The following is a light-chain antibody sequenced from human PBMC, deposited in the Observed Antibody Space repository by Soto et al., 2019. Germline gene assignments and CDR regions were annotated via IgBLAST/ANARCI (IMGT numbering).Light chain of an antibody. V-gene: IGLV3-9*01. Sequence: SYELPQPLSVSVALGQTARITCGGNNIGSKNVHWYQQKPGQAPVLVIYRDSNRPSGLPERFSGSNSGNTATLTISRAQAGDEADYYCQVWDSSTARVSGRGTKLTVL. CDR3: QVWDSSTARV. J-gene: IGLJ3*02. CDR2: RDS. CDR1: NIGSKN.